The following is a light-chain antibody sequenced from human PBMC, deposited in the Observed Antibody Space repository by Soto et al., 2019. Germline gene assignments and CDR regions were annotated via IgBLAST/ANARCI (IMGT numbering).Light chain of an antibody. CDR1: QSVSRT. Sequence: EIVMTQSPATLSVSPWERATLSCRASQSVSRTLAWYQQKPGQAPRLLIYAASTRATGIPARFSGSGSGTEFTLTISSLQSEDFAVYYCQQYNNWPPVTFGQGTRLEIK. J-gene: IGKJ5*01. CDR3: QQYNNWPPVT. CDR2: AAS. V-gene: IGKV3-15*01.